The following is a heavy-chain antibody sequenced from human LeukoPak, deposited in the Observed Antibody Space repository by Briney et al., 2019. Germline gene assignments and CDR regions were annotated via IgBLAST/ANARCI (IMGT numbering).Heavy chain of an antibody. CDR3: ARHEGGYCKTLTTRCNHFDY. CDR1: GGSISSGGYY. D-gene: IGHD2-15*01. CDR2: IYHSGTT. V-gene: IGHV4-39*01. Sequence: PSETLSLTCTVSGGSISSGGYYWSWIRQPPGKGLEWIGSIYHSGTTYYNPSLKSRVTISVDTSKNQFSLKLSSVTAADTAVYYCARHEGGYCKTLTTRCNHFDYWGQGTLVTVSS. J-gene: IGHJ4*02.